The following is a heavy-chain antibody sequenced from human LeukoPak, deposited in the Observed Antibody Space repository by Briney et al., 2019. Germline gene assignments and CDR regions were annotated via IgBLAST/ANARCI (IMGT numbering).Heavy chain of an antibody. V-gene: IGHV4-4*02. D-gene: IGHD3-9*01. J-gene: IGHJ4*02. Sequence: SETLSLTCAVSGVSMSSSEWWIWVRQPPGQGLEWIGEIHRDGRTRYNPSLKSRVTMSIDYSKNQFSLKVSSVTAADTAIYYCGKTDIYFNPIDYWGPGSLVTVSS. CDR1: GVSMSSSEW. CDR2: IHRDGRT. CDR3: GKTDIYFNPIDY.